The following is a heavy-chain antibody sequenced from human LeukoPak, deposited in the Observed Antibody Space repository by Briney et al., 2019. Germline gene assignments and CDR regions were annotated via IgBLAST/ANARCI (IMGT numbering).Heavy chain of an antibody. CDR1: GFTFSSYA. CDR3: ASDTAMDIYYYYYMDV. V-gene: IGHV3-23*01. CDR2: SGSGGST. Sequence: GGSLRLSCAASGFTFSSYAMSWVRQAPGKGLEWVSASGSGGSTYYADSVKGRFTISRDNSKNTLYLQMNSLRAEDTAVYYCASDTAMDIYYYYYMDVWGKGTTVTVSS. D-gene: IGHD5-18*01. J-gene: IGHJ6*03.